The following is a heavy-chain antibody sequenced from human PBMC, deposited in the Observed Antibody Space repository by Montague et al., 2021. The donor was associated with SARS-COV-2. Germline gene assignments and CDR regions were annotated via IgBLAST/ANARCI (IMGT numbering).Heavy chain of an antibody. D-gene: IGHD2-15*01. CDR1: GDSIRNSDYS. CDR2: IHNGGTT. J-gene: IGHJ4*02. CDR3: ATRTRYPQNDFGF. V-gene: IGHV4-39*01. Sequence: SETLSLTCTVSGDSIRNSDYSWGWVRQPPGKGLEWIGNIHNGGTTFYNPSLKSRVTIFVDTSKNQFSLNLSSVTAADTAVYYCATRTRYPQNDFGFWGQGTLVTVSS.